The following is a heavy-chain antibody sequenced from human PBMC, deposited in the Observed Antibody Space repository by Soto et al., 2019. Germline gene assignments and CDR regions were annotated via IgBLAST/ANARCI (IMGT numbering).Heavy chain of an antibody. D-gene: IGHD1-7*01. CDR2: ISDSGST. CDR1: GGSISDGYY. Sequence: LSLTCTVSGGSISDGYYWSWIRQHPGKGLEWIGSISDSGSTSYNPSFKSRVTMPIDRSRNHFSLNLQSATAADTALYYCARETGENWTYEAHWGPGTLVTVSS. CDR3: ARETGENWTYEAH. J-gene: IGHJ1*01. V-gene: IGHV4-31*03.